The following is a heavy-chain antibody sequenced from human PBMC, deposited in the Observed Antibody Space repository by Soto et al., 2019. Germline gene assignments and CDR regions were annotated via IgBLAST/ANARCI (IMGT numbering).Heavy chain of an antibody. CDR3: AKDERGRYYYDSSGYLTSFDY. CDR2: ISGSGGST. Sequence: PGGSLRLSCAASGFTFSSDAMSWVRRAPGKGLDWVSAISGSGGSTYYADSVKGRFTISRDNSKNTLYLQMNSLRAEDTAVYYCAKDERGRYYYDSSGYLTSFDYWGQGTLVTVSS. V-gene: IGHV3-23*01. D-gene: IGHD3-22*01. CDR1: GFTFSSDA. J-gene: IGHJ4*02.